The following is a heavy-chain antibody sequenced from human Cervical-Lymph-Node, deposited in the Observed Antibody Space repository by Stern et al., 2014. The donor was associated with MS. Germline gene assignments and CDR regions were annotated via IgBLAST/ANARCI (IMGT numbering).Heavy chain of an antibody. CDR2: IYYSGST. V-gene: IGHV4-61*01. CDR3: ASDSSGYYLSFDY. Sequence: QVQLQQSGPELEQPSATVSLSCNVSGDTVTSGSYYWSWLPPRPGMGLVWTGYIYYSGSTNYNPSLKSRVTISGDTSKNQFSLKLSSVTAADTAVYYCASDSSGYYLSFDYWGQGTLVTVSS. J-gene: IGHJ4*02. D-gene: IGHD3-22*01. CDR1: GDTVTSGSYY.